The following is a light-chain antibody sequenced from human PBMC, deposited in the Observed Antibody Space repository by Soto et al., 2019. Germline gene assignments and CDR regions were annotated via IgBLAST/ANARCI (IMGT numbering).Light chain of an antibody. V-gene: IGLV2-14*01. J-gene: IGLJ1*01. CDR2: EVS. CDR1: IHYDF. CDR3: GSYTSSSNYV. Sequence: QSALTQPASVSGSPGQSITISCTGYIHYDFVSWYQQHPGTAPKLVIYEVSNRPSGTSDRFSGSKSGHTASLTISGLQTEDEAVYYCGSYTSSSNYVFGTGTQLTV.